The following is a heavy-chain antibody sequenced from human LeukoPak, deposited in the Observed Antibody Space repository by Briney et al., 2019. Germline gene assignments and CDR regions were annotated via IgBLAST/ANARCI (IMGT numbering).Heavy chain of an antibody. J-gene: IGHJ4*02. D-gene: IGHD2-15*01. CDR2: ISDTGNT. CDR3: AKAPVTTCRGAFCYPFDY. Sequence: GGSLRLSCAASGFTLSSYAMSWVRQAPGKGLEWVSAISDTGNTYHADSVKGRFTISRDSSKNTLFLQINRLRPEDAAVYYCAKAPVTTCRGAFCYPFDYWGLGTLVTVSS. V-gene: IGHV3-23*01. CDR1: GFTLSSYA.